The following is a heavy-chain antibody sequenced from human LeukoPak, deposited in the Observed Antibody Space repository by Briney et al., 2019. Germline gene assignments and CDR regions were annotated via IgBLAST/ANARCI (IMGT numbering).Heavy chain of an antibody. D-gene: IGHD1-26*01. V-gene: IGHV3-48*01. CDR3: ARGKWELPLDY. J-gene: IGHJ4*02. CDR1: GFTFSSYS. Sequence: GGSLRLSCAASGFTFSSYSMNWVRQAPGKGLEWVSYISSSSSTIYYADSVKGRFTISRDNAKNSLYLQMNSLRAEDTAVYYCARGKWELPLDYWGQGTLVTVSS. CDR2: ISSSSSTI.